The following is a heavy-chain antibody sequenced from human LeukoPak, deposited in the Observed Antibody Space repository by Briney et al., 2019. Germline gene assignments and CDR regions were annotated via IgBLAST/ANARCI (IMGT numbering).Heavy chain of an antibody. CDR2: IPTGGTT. J-gene: IGHJ6*02. Sequence: EAFLSLSCAASGFSVSSQYVSWVRQAPGRGVEWVSVIPTGGTTHYSASVKGRFTISRDNAKNTLYLQMKSLRVEDTAVYYCARRKVVSAYHLGMDVWGQGTTVTVS. CDR1: GFSVSSQY. D-gene: IGHD2-2*01. V-gene: IGHV3-66*01. CDR3: ARRKVVSAYHLGMDV.